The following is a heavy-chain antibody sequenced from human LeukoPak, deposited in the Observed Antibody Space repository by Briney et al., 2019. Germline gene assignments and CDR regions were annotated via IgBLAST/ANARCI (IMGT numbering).Heavy chain of an antibody. CDR3: ASVKWELGS. V-gene: IGHV4-39*01. CDR1: GGSISSSSYY. CDR2: IYYSVST. D-gene: IGHD1-26*01. J-gene: IGHJ5*02. Sequence: SETLSLTCTVSGGSISSSSYYWGWIRQPPGKGLEWIGSIYYSVSTYYNPSLKSRVTISVDTSKNQFSLKLSSVTAADTAVYYCASVKWELGSWGQGTLVTVSS.